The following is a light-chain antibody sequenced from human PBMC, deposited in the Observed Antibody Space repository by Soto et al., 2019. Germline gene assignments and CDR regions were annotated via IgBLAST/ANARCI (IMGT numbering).Light chain of an antibody. CDR3: QQYYTTPPT. Sequence: DIVMTQSPDSLAVSLGERATINCKSSQSVLYSSNNKNYLAWYQQKPGQPPKLLIYWASTRELGVPDRFSGSGSGTDFTLTISSLQAEDVAVYYCQQYYTTPPTFGQGTKAGIK. J-gene: IGKJ1*01. CDR1: QSVLYSSNNKNY. CDR2: WAS. V-gene: IGKV4-1*01.